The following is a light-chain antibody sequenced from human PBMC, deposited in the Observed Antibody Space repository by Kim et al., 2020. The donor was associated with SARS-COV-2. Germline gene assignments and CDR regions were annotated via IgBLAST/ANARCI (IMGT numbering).Light chain of an antibody. V-gene: IGKV3-11*01. J-gene: IGKJ5*01. CDR2: DAS. CDR1: QSVRNY. Sequence: LSPGERATLSCRASQSVRNYLAWYQQKAGQAPRLLIYDASNRATGIPARFSGSGSGTDFTLTINSLEPEDFAVYYCQQRSDWPITFGQGTRLEIK. CDR3: QQRSDWPIT.